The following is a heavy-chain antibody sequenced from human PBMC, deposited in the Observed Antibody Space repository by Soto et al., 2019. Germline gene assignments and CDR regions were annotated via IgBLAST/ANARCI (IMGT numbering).Heavy chain of an antibody. D-gene: IGHD3-3*01. CDR3: ARPRKDAYNFAYTMDL. Sequence: LGVSLKIWCNGAGGRFVTYWIVWVRQMTGKGLEWMGIIYPDDSDTRYSPSFQGQVTISADKSITTAYLQWSSLKASDTAMYYCARPRKDAYNFAYTMDLWGQGTTVTASS. J-gene: IGHJ6*02. CDR1: GGRFVTYW. V-gene: IGHV5-51*01. CDR2: IYPDDSDT.